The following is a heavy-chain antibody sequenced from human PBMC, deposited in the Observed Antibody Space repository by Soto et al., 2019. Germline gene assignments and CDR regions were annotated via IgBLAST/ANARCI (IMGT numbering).Heavy chain of an antibody. Sequence: GASVKVSCKASGYTFTSYAMHWVRQAPGQRLEWMGWINAGNGNTKYSQKFHGRVTITRDTSASTAYMELSSLRSEDTAVYYCARVGYCSGGSCLTWFDPWGQGTLVTV. CDR1: GYTFTSYA. J-gene: IGHJ5*02. V-gene: IGHV1-3*01. CDR3: ARVGYCSGGSCLTWFDP. CDR2: INAGNGNT. D-gene: IGHD2-15*01.